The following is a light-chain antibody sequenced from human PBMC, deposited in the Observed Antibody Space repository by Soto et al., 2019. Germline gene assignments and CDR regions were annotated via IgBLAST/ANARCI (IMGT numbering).Light chain of an antibody. V-gene: IGKV1-5*03. J-gene: IGKJ2*01. CDR1: QSIGSW. CDR3: QQYNDFQYT. Sequence: DIQMTQSPSTLSASVGDGVTITCRASQSIGSWLAWYQQKPGKAPKLLIYKATNLQSGVPSRFSGSGSGTDFSLTNSSLQPVDSATYFCQQYNDFQYTCGPGTKLEI. CDR2: KAT.